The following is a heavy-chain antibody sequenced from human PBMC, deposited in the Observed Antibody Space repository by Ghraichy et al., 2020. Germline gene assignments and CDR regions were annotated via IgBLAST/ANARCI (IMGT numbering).Heavy chain of an antibody. D-gene: IGHD1-26*01. CDR1: GFTFSSFA. J-gene: IGHJ5*02. Sequence: GGSLRLSCAASGFTFSSFAISWVRQAPGKGLEWVSSMSGSGSMTYHAESAKGRFTISRDNSKNTLYLQVNSLRAEDTAVYYCARVAVGATRGWFDPWGQGTLVTVSS. V-gene: IGHV3-23*01. CDR2: MSGSGSMT. CDR3: ARVAVGATRGWFDP.